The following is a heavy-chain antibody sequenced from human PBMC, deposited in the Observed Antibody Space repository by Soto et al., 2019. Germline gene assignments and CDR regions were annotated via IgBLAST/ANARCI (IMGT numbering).Heavy chain of an antibody. CDR1: GFTFSSYG. CDR2: IWYDGSNK. Sequence: QVQLVESGGGVVQSGRSLRLSCAASGFTFSSYGMHWVRQAPGKGLEWVAVIWYDGSNKYYADSVKGRFTISRDNSKNTLYLQMNSLRAEDTAVYYFARADDSSGYYYVVDYWGQGTLVTVSS. D-gene: IGHD3-22*01. J-gene: IGHJ4*02. CDR3: ARADDSSGYYYVVDY. V-gene: IGHV3-33*01.